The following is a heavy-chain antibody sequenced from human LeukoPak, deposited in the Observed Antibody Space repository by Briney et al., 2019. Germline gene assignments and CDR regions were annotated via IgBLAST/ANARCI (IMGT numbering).Heavy chain of an antibody. J-gene: IGHJ4*02. CDR2: INHSGST. D-gene: IGHD5-12*01. CDR3: ATTPGSGYD. V-gene: IGHV4-34*01. Sequence: SETLSLTCAVYGGSFSGYYWSWSRQPPGKGLEWIGEINHSGSTNYNPSLKSRVTISVDTSKNQFSLKLSSVTAADTAVYYCATTPGSGYDWGQGTLVTVSS. CDR1: GGSFSGYY.